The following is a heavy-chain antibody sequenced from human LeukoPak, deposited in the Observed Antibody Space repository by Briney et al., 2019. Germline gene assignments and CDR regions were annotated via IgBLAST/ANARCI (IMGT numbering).Heavy chain of an antibody. D-gene: IGHD3-10*01. CDR1: GFTFSSHG. CDR2: ISYDGSNK. Sequence: PGGSLRLSCAASGFTFSSHGMHWVRQAPGKGLEWVAVISYDGSNKYYADSVKGRFTISRDNSKNTLYLQMNSLRAEDTAVYYCAKDRDYYGSGSYYSPYYYYGMDVWGKGTTVTVSS. J-gene: IGHJ6*04. CDR3: AKDRDYYGSGSYYSPYYYYGMDV. V-gene: IGHV3-30*18.